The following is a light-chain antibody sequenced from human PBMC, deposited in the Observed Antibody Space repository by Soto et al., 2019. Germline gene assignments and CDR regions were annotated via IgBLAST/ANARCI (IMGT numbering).Light chain of an antibody. CDR3: QQYGSSRT. Sequence: DIVLTQSPGTLSLSPGERATLSCRASETVSSSFLAWYQQKPGQATSLLIYGAYRRATGIPDRFSGSGSGTDFTLTISRLEPEDFAVYYCQQYGSSRTFGQGTKVEIK. V-gene: IGKV3-20*01. CDR2: GAY. CDR1: ETVSSSF. J-gene: IGKJ1*01.